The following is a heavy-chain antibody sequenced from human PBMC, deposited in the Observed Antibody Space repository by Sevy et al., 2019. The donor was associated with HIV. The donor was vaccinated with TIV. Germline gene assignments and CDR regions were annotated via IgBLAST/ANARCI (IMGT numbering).Heavy chain of an antibody. D-gene: IGHD1-26*01. Sequence: GGSLRLSCAGSGFAFSNYWMHWFRQTPGKGLVWVSRVNSDGSSTTYADSVKGRFTISRDNAKNTMSLQMSSLRAEDTALYYCVAANRWEDHWGQGTLVTVSS. CDR1: GFAFSNYW. CDR2: VNSDGSST. V-gene: IGHV3-74*01. J-gene: IGHJ4*02. CDR3: VAANRWEDH.